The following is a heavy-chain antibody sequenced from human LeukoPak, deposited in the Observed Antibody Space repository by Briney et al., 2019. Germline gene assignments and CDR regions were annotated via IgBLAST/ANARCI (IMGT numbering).Heavy chain of an antibody. V-gene: IGHV4-39*01. CDR3: ARHPTGYPNWFDS. CDR1: GGSITTIPYN. Sequence: PSETLSVTCTVSGGSITTIPYNWGWIRQPPGKGLEWIGTISYVGTTYYEPSLKSRVTMSIDTSKNQFSLNLNSATAADTAVYYCARHPTGYPNWFDSRGQGTLVIVSS. J-gene: IGHJ5*01. CDR2: ISYVGTT. D-gene: IGHD3-9*01.